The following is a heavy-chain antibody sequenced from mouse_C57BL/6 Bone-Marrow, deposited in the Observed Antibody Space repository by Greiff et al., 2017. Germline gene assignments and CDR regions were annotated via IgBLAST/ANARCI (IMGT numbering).Heavy chain of an antibody. CDR2: IYPGGGYT. J-gene: IGHJ1*03. D-gene: IGHD2-5*01. V-gene: IGHV1-63*01. Sequence: VQLQQSGAELVRPGTSVKMSCKASGYTFTNYWIGWAKQRPGHGLEWIGDIYPGGGYTNSNEKLKGKATLTAYKSSSTAFMQFSSLTSADSAIFYCARLYSTRYFDVWGTGTTVTVSS. CDR3: ARLYSTRYFDV. CDR1: GYTFTNYW.